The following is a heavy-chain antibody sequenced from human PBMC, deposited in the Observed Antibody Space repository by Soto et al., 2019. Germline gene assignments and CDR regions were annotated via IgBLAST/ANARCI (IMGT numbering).Heavy chain of an antibody. Sequence: PGGSLRLSCAAPGFTFSSYWMSWVRQAPGKGLEWVANIKQDGSEKYYVDSVKGRFTISRDNAKNSLYLQMNSLRAEDTAVYYCARDQHCGGDCYSKSGYYYYYMDVWGKGTTVTVSS. V-gene: IGHV3-7*01. CDR2: IKQDGSEK. CDR1: GFTFSSYW. J-gene: IGHJ6*03. D-gene: IGHD2-21*01. CDR3: ARDQHCGGDCYSKSGYYYYYMDV.